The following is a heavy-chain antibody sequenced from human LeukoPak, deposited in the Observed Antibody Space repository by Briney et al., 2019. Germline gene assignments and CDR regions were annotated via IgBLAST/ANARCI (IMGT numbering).Heavy chain of an antibody. D-gene: IGHD2-8*01. CDR2: ISGSDGST. V-gene: IGHV3-23*01. CDR3: AKDLSPGVY. J-gene: IGHJ4*02. CDR1: GFTFSSYS. Sequence: PGGSLRLSCAASGFTFSSYSMSWVRQAPGKGLEWVSAISGSDGSTYYADSVKGRFTISRDNSKNTPYLQMSSLRAEDTAVYYCAKDLSPGVYWGQGTLVTVSS.